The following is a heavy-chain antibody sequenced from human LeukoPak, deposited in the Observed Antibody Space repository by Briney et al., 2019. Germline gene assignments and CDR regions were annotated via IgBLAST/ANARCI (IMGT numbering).Heavy chain of an antibody. J-gene: IGHJ6*03. CDR1: GFTFSGSA. CDR2: IRSKANSYAT. D-gene: IGHD2-15*01. V-gene: IGHV3-73*01. Sequence: PGGSLRLSCAASGFTFSGSAMHWVRRASGKGLEWVGRIRSKANSYATAYAASVKGRFTISRDDSKNTAYLQMNSLKTEDTAVYYCTRPPGYCSGGSCPAAYYYYYMDVWGKGTTVTVSS. CDR3: TRPPGYCSGGSCPAAYYYYYMDV.